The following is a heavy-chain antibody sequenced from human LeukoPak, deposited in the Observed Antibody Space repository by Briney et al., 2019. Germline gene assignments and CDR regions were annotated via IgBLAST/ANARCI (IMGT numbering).Heavy chain of an antibody. Sequence: GGSLRLSCAASGFTFSSYAMHWVRQAPGKGLEWVAVISYDGSNKYYADSVNGRFTISRDNSKNTLYLQMNSLRAEDTAVYYCARASKQIAAAGPYWGQGTLVTVSS. CDR2: ISYDGSNK. V-gene: IGHV3-30*04. CDR1: GFTFSSYA. CDR3: ARASKQIAAAGPY. D-gene: IGHD6-13*01. J-gene: IGHJ4*02.